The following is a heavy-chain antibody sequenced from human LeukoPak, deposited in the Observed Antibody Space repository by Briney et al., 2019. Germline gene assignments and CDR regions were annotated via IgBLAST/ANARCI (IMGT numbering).Heavy chain of an antibody. CDR2: ISSSSRYI. CDR3: ARVAINDYGDYFDY. J-gene: IGHJ4*02. D-gene: IGHD4-17*01. V-gene: IGHV3-21*01. CDR1: GFTFRDYS. Sequence: GGSLRLSCAASGFTFRDYSMNWVRQAPGKGLEWVSSISSSSRYIYFAKSLKDRFTISRDNVQNSLYLQLNSLRAEDTAVYYCARVAINDYGDYFDYWGQGTLVTVSS.